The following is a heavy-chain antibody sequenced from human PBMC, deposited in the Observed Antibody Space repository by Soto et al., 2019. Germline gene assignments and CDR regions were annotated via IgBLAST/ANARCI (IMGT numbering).Heavy chain of an antibody. D-gene: IGHD1-1*01. J-gene: IGHJ4*02. V-gene: IGHV1-18*01. Sequence: QVHLVPTGDQVKKPGASVTVSCKASGYTFTSYGITWVRQAPGQGLEWMGWISAHNGNTDYAQKLQGRVIVTRDTSTSTAYMELRSLISDDTAVYYCARGRYGDYWGQGALVTVSS. CDR2: ISAHNGNT. CDR3: ARGRYGDY. CDR1: GYTFTSYG.